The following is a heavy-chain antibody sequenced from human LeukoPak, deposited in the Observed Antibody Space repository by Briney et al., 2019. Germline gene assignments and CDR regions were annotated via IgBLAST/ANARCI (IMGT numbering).Heavy chain of an antibody. D-gene: IGHD6-19*01. CDR3: ARERGLAKDFDY. CDR2: IWYDGSNE. Sequence: GGSLRLSCAASGFTFSSYGMNWVRQAPGKGLEWVAVIWYDGSNENYADSVKGRFTISRDSSMNTVHLQMNSLRAEDTAVYYCARERGLAKDFDYWGQGTLVTVSS. J-gene: IGHJ4*02. CDR1: GFTFSSYG. V-gene: IGHV3-33*01.